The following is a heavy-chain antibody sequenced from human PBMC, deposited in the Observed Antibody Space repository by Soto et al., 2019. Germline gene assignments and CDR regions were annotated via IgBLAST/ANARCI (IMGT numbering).Heavy chain of an antibody. CDR1: GYTFTSYA. CDR2: ISAYNGNT. J-gene: IGHJ4*01. D-gene: IGHD3-10*01. CDR3: ARSGPPAGY. V-gene: IGHV1-18*01. Sequence: QVQLVQSGAEVKKPGASVKVSCKASGYTFTSYAISWVRQAPGQGLEWMGWISAYNGNTNYAQKLQGRVTMTTDTPTTTAYIELRSLRSYGTAVYYGARSGPPAGYWGPGTLVTASS.